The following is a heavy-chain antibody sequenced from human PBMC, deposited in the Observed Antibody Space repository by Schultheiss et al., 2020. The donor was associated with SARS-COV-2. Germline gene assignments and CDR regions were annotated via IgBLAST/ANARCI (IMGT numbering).Heavy chain of an antibody. Sequence: KISCKASGYTFTSYGISWVRQAPGQGLEWMGWISAYNGNTNYAQKLQGRVTMTTDTSTSTAYMELRSLRSDDTAVYYCARSSDYYDSSGYYYWGQGTLVTVSS. D-gene: IGHD3-22*01. CDR3: ARSSDYYDSSGYYY. CDR2: ISAYNGNT. J-gene: IGHJ4*02. V-gene: IGHV1-18*01. CDR1: GYTFTSYG.